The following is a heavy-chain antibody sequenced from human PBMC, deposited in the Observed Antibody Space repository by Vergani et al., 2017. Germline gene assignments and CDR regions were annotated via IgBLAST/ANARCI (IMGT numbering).Heavy chain of an antibody. CDR2: IWYDGSNK. Sequence: QVQLVESGGGVVQPGRSLRLSCAAPGFTFSSYGMHWVRQAPGKGLEWVAVIWYDGSNKYYADSVKGRFTISRDNSKNTLYLQMNSLRAEDTAVYYCARGDGDLGAFDIWGQGTMVTVSS. V-gene: IGHV3-33*01. CDR3: ARGDGDLGAFDI. D-gene: IGHD3-16*01. J-gene: IGHJ3*02. CDR1: GFTFSSYG.